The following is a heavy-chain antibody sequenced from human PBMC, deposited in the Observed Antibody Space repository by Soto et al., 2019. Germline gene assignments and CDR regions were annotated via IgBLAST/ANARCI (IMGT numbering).Heavy chain of an antibody. J-gene: IGHJ4*02. CDR1: GGSVSTGCYY. Sequence: QVQLQESGPGLVKPSETLSLTCTVSGGSVSTGCYYWNWIRQPPGKGLEWIGCVFYSGSTTYNPSLKSRVTISIGTSKNQFSLKVNSVTAADTAVYYCARGRSRPDYWGQGTLVTVSS. V-gene: IGHV4-61*01. D-gene: IGHD3-16*02. CDR2: VFYSGST. CDR3: ARGRSRPDY.